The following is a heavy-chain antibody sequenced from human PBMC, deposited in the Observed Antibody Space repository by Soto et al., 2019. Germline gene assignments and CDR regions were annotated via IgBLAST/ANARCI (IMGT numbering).Heavy chain of an antibody. J-gene: IGHJ5*01. V-gene: IGHV1-8*01. D-gene: IGHD6-13*01. Sequence: EASVKVSFKASGYTFTSYEINWVRQATGQGLEWMGCMKPNNGNTGYAQKFQGRVTMTRNTSISTAYMELSSLRSEDTAVYYCERGDSFSSSWYWFDSWGQGTLVTVSS. CDR1: GYTFTSYE. CDR3: ERGDSFSSSWYWFDS. CDR2: MKPNNGNT.